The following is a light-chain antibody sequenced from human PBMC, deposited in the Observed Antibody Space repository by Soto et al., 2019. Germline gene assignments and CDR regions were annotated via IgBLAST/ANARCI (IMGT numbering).Light chain of an antibody. J-gene: IGKJ4*01. V-gene: IGKV3-20*01. CDR3: QQYGSSPLT. CDR2: AAS. CDR1: ETVTGKY. Sequence: EIVLTQSPGTLSLSPADRATLSCRASETVTGKYLAWYQQKVGQAPRLLIFAASNRATGIPDRFSGSGSGTDFTLTISRLEPEDFAVYYCQQYGSSPLTFGGGTKVDIK.